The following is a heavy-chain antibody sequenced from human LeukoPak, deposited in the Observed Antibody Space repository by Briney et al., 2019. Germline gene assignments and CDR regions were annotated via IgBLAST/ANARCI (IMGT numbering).Heavy chain of an antibody. CDR1: GFTFSSYW. D-gene: IGHD2-21*02. Sequence: GGSLRLSCAASGFTFSSYWMNWARQAPGKGLEWVASINHNGNVNYYVDSVKGRFTISRDNAQNSMYLQMNSLRVEDTAVYYCTSWGDTTAEYFQRWGQGTLVTVSS. CDR2: INHNGNVN. V-gene: IGHV3-7*01. J-gene: IGHJ1*01. CDR3: TSWGDTTAEYFQR.